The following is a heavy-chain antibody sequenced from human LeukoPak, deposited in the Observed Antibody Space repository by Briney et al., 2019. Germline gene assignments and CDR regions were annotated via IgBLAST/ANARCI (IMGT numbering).Heavy chain of an antibody. J-gene: IGHJ3*02. CDR2: ISGSGGST. CDR3: ARSIAAAGDLGAFGI. V-gene: IGHV3-23*01. Sequence: GGSLRLSCAASGFTFSSYAMSWVRQAPGKGLEWVSAISGSGGSTYYADSVKGRFTISRDNSKNTLYLQMNSLRAEDTAVYYCARSIAAAGDLGAFGIWGQGTMVTVSS. CDR1: GFTFSSYA. D-gene: IGHD6-6*01.